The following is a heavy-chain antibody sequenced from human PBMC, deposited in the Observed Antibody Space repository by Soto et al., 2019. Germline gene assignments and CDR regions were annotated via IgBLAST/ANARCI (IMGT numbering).Heavy chain of an antibody. CDR1: GFMFSNHG. Sequence: QVQLVESGGGVVQPGRSLRLSCAASGFMFSNHGMHWVRQAPGKGLEWVAVIWSDGNNRYYADSVTGRFTISRDNSKNTVYLQMNSLRAEDTAVYYCVRGDNWNDEASDYLGQGTLVTVSS. CDR2: IWSDGNNR. CDR3: VRGDNWNDEASDY. D-gene: IGHD1-1*01. J-gene: IGHJ4*02. V-gene: IGHV3-33*01.